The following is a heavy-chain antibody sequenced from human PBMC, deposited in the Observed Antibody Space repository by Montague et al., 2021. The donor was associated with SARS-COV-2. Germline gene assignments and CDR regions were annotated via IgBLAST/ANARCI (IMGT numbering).Heavy chain of an antibody. CDR2: VSTDVNEK. CDR3: VRDPGMNGLDI. V-gene: IGHV3-30*04. CDR1: GFSFSSFS. J-gene: IGHJ3*02. D-gene: IGHD2-8*01. Sequence: SLRLSCAASGFSFSSFSMHWVRLAPGKGLESLAVVSTDVNEKYYSGSVRDRFTISRDNSKNTVSLQVNSLRVEDTAVYYCVRDPGMNGLDIWGQGTRVTVSS.